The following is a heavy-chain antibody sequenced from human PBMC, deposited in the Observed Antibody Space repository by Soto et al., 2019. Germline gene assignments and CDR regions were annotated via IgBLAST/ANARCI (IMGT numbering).Heavy chain of an antibody. CDR2: TYYRSKWYN. D-gene: IGHD5-18*01. Sequence: SQTLSLTCAISGDSVSSNSAAWNWIRQSPSRGLEWLGRTYYRSKWYNDYAVSVKSRITINPDTSKNQFSLQLNSVTPEDTAVYYCARGGGYSYGYYYYYYMDVWGKGTTVTVSS. CDR1: GDSVSSNSAA. J-gene: IGHJ6*03. CDR3: ARGGGYSYGYYYYYYMDV. V-gene: IGHV6-1*01.